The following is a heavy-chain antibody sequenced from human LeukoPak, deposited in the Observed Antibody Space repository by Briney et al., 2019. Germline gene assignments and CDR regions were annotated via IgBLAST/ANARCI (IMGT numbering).Heavy chain of an antibody. V-gene: IGHV3-23*01. CDR3: AKERGYGDYPSDY. J-gene: IGHJ4*02. D-gene: IGHD4-17*01. CDR2: ISGSGGST. CDR1: GFTFSSYA. Sequence: GGSLRLSCAASGFTFSSYAMSWVRQAPGKGLEWVSAISGSGGSTYYADSVKGRFTISRDNSKSTLYLRMNSLRAEDTAVYYCAKERGYGDYPSDYWGQGALVTVSS.